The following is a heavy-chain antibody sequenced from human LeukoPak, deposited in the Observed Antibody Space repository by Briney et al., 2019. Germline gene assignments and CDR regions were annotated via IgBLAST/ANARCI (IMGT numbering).Heavy chain of an antibody. CDR3: ARGSSSWFDY. CDR1: GYSISSGYY. CDR2: IYYSGST. J-gene: IGHJ4*02. D-gene: IGHD6-13*01. Sequence: PSETLSPTCTVSGYSISSGYYWSWIRQPPGKGLEWIGYIYYSGSTHYNPSLKSRVTISVDTSKNQFSLKLSSVTAADTAVYYCARGSSSWFDYWGQGTLVTVSS. V-gene: IGHV4-61*01.